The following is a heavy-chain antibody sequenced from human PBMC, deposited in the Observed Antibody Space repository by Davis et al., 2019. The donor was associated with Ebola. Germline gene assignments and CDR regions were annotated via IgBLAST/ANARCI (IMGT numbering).Heavy chain of an antibody. CDR2: IKQDGSEK. D-gene: IGHD6-19*01. Sequence: GGSLRLSCAASGFTFSGSAMHWVRQAPGKGLEWVANIKQDGSEKYYVDSVKGRFTISRDNAKNSLYLQMNSLRAEDTAVYYCAKYSSDWGQGTLVTVSS. V-gene: IGHV3-7*03. CDR1: GFTFSGSA. CDR3: AKYSSD. J-gene: IGHJ4*02.